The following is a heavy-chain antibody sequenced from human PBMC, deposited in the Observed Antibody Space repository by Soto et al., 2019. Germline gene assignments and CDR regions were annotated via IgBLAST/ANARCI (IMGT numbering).Heavy chain of an antibody. CDR1: GGTFSSSA. D-gene: IGHD3-3*02. Sequence: QVQLVQSGAEVKEPGSSVKVSCQASGGTFSSSALSWVRQAPGQGLEWMGGIIPLFRTPDYAQQFQGRVTITADESTSTAYMEHSSLRSEDTAIYYCARDNGRPQLGGNYYYITDVWGQGTTITVSS. V-gene: IGHV1-69*12. CDR2: IIPLFRTP. CDR3: ARDNGRPQLGGNYYYITDV. J-gene: IGHJ6*02.